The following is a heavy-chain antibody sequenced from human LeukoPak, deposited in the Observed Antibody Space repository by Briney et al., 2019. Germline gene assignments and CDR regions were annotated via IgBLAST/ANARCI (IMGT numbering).Heavy chain of an antibody. CDR3: AREVAARPLYYYYMDV. V-gene: IGHV4-31*03. D-gene: IGHD6-6*01. CDR1: GGSISSGGYY. Sequence: PSQTLSLTCTVSGGSISSGGYYWSWIRQHPGKGLEWIGYIYYSGSTYYNPSLKSRVTISVDTSKNQFSLKLSSVTAADTAVYYCAREVAARPLYYYYMDVWGKGTTVTVSS. J-gene: IGHJ6*03. CDR2: IYYSGST.